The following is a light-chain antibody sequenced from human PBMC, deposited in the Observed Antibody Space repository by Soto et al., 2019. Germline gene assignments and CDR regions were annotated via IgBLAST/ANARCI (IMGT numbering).Light chain of an antibody. J-gene: IGLJ1*01. V-gene: IGLV2-14*01. CDR2: EVT. CDR3: SSNTASSTYV. CDR1: SRDVGGYNY. Sequence: QSALTQPASVSGSPGQSITLSCTGTSRDVGGYNYVSWYQHHPGKAPKLLIYEVTYRPSGVSNRFSGSKSGNTASLTISGLQAEDEADYYCSSNTASSTYVFGTGTKLTVL.